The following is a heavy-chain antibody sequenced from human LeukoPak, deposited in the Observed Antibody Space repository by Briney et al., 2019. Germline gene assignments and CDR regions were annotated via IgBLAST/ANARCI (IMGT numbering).Heavy chain of an antibody. D-gene: IGHD2-21*01. CDR1: GGSISNSF. CDR3: ARAPAGCGGTCAFDY. J-gene: IGHJ4*02. Sequence: SETLSLTCTVSGGSISNSFWSWIRQPAGKGLEWIGRIYSSGRTNYNPSLKSRVTMSVDTCRNQFSLRLTSVTAADTAVYYCARAPAGCGGTCAFDYWGQGSLVAVSS. V-gene: IGHV4-4*07. CDR2: IYSSGRT.